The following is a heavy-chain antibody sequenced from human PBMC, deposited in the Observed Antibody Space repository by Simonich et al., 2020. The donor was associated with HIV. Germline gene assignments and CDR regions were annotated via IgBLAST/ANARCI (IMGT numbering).Heavy chain of an antibody. CDR2: INHSGST. D-gene: IGHD4-4*01. J-gene: IGHJ3*02. CDR1: GGSFSGYY. CDR3: ATTINYEDAFDI. Sequence: QVQLQQWGAGLLKPSETLSLTCAVYGGSFSGYYWSWIRQPPGKGLGWIGEINHSGSTSYNPSLKSRVTISVDTSKNQFSLKLSSVTAADTAVYYCATTINYEDAFDIWGQGTMVTVSS. V-gene: IGHV4-34*01.